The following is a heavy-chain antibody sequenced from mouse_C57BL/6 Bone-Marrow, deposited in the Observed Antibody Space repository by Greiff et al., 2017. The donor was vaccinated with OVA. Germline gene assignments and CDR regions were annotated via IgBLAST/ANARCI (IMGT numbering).Heavy chain of an antibody. Sequence: EVMLVESGGGLVKPGGSLKLSCAASGFTFSDYGMHWVRQAPEKGLEWVAYISSGSSTIYYADTVKGRFTISRDNAKNTLFLQMTSLRSEDTAMYYCARRVFGGLFITTVHYAMDYWGQGTSVTVSS. CDR2: ISSGSSTI. CDR3: ARRVFGGLFITTVHYAMDY. CDR1: GFTFSDYG. J-gene: IGHJ4*01. V-gene: IGHV5-17*01. D-gene: IGHD1-1*01.